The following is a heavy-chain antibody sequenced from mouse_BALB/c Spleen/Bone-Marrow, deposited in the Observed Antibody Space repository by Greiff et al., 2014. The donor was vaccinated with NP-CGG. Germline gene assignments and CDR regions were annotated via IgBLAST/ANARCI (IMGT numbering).Heavy chain of an antibody. D-gene: IGHD2-4*01. CDR3: ARRRDYDYFDY. J-gene: IGHJ2*01. CDR1: GFTFSSYG. V-gene: IGHV5-6*01. Sequence: VQLQQSGGDLVKPEGSLKLSCAASGFTFSSYGMSWVRQIPDKRLEWVATISSGGSYTFYPDSVKGRFTISRDNAKNTLNLQMTSLKSEDTAMYYCARRRDYDYFDYWGQGTTLTVSS. CDR2: ISSGGSYT.